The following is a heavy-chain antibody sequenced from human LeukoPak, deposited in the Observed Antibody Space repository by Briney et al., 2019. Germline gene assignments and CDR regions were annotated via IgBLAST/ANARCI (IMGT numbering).Heavy chain of an antibody. CDR2: SSGSN. D-gene: IGHD3-16*01. CDR3: SRNVRFRGLIKYRGVPRYYYNMYV. J-gene: IGHJ6*03. Sequence: PSETLSLTCTVSGGSFSSYSWSWIRQPAGKGLEWIGRSSGSNTYNPSLKSRVTMSVDTSKNQFSLKLTSVTAADTAVYFCSRNVRFRGLIKYRGVPRYYYNMYVWGKGTKVTVSS. CDR1: GGSFSSYS. V-gene: IGHV4-4*07.